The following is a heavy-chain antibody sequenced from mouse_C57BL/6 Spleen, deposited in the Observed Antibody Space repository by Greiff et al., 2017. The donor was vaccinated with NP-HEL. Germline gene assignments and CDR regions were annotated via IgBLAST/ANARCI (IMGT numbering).Heavy chain of an antibody. CDR3: ASEAYYSAMDY. CDR1: GFTFSSYA. D-gene: IGHD2-12*01. CDR2: ISDGGSYT. Sequence: EVQLVESGGGLVKPGGSLKLSCAASGFTFSSYAMSWVRQTPEKRLEWVATISDGGSYTYYPDNVKGRFTISRDNAKNNLYLQMSHLKSEDTAMYYCASEAYYSAMDYWGQGTSVTVSS. V-gene: IGHV5-4*01. J-gene: IGHJ4*01.